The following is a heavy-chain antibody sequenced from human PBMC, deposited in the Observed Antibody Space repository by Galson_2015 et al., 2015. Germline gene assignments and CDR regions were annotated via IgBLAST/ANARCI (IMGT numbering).Heavy chain of an antibody. CDR2: ISYDGSNK. CDR3: ATSSSGQQLVLFDY. D-gene: IGHD6-13*01. CDR1: GFTFSSYG. V-gene: IGHV3-30*03. J-gene: IGHJ4*02. Sequence: SLRLPCAASGFTFSSYGMHWVRQAPGKGLEWEAVISYDGSNKYYADSVKGRFTISRDNSKNTLYLQMNSLRAEDTAVYYCATSSSGQQLVLFDYWGQGTLVTVSS.